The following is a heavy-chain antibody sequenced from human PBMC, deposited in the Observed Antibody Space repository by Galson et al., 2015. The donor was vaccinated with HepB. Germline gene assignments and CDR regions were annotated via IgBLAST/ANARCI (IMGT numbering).Heavy chain of an antibody. CDR3: ARGRIGAAAFYYYMDV. CDR2: MNPNSGNT. J-gene: IGHJ6*03. V-gene: IGHV1-8*01. CDR1: GYTFTSYD. D-gene: IGHD6-13*01. Sequence: SCKASGYTFTSYDINWVRQATGQGLEWMGWMNPNSGNTGYVQKFQGRVTMTRNTSISTAYMELSSLRSEDTAVYYCARGRIGAAAFYYYMDVWGKGTTVTVSS.